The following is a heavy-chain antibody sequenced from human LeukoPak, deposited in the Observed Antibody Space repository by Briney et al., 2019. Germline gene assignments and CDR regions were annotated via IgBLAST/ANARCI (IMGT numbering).Heavy chain of an antibody. V-gene: IGHV4-39*01. CDR3: ARHTLYCSGGRCSVPYYFDY. D-gene: IGHD2-15*01. CDR1: GGSITSSSHY. J-gene: IGHJ4*02. Sequence: PSETLSLTCTVSGGSITSSSHYWGWIRQPPGKGLEWIGSIYYSGSTYYNPSLKSRVTISVDTSKNQFSLKLSSVTAADTAVYYCARHTLYCSGGRCSVPYYFDYWGQGTLVTVSS. CDR2: IYYSGST.